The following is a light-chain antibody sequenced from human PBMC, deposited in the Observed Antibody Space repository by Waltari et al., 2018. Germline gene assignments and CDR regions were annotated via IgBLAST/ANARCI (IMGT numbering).Light chain of an antibody. J-gene: IGKJ1*01. V-gene: IGKV1-33*01. CDR3: QQYENFPWT. Sequence: DIQMTQSPSSLSASVGDRVTITCQASQDITNYLNWYQQRPGKAPKLLIYDASNLEPGVPSRFSGSGSGTDFTFTISSLQPEDVATYYCQQYENFPWTFGQGTKVEVK. CDR1: QDITNY. CDR2: DAS.